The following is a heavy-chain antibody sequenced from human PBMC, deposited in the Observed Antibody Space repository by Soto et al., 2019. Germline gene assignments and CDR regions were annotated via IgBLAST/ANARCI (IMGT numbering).Heavy chain of an antibody. J-gene: IGHJ6*02. Sequence: QAQLVQSGAEVKKPGASVKVSCKASGYTFTSYDINWVRQAPGQGLEGLGWMDPNSGSTGYAQNFQGRVTMTRNISINTAHMELSSLRSEDTAVYYCARERKFDFWRKGLDVWGQGPTVTVSS. CDR2: MDPNSGST. D-gene: IGHD3-3*01. V-gene: IGHV1-8*01. CDR1: GYTFTSYD. CDR3: ARERKFDFWRKGLDV.